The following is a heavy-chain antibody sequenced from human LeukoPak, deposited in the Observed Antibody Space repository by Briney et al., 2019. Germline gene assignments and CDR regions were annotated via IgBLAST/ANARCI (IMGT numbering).Heavy chain of an antibody. CDR2: ISSSGSTI. CDR1: GFTFSTYW. Sequence: PGGSLRLSCAASGFTFSTYWMTWVRQAPGKGLEWVSYISSSGSTIYYADSVKGRFTISRDNAKNSLYLQMNSLRAEDTAVYYCARDVSEDSVGCWFDPWGQGTLVTVSS. V-gene: IGHV3-48*04. J-gene: IGHJ5*02. D-gene: IGHD2-15*01. CDR3: ARDVSEDSVGCWFDP.